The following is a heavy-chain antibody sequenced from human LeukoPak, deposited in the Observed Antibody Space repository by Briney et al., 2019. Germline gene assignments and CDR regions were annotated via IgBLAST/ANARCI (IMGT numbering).Heavy chain of an antibody. D-gene: IGHD2-21*02. CDR2: ISGGGDIT. J-gene: IGHJ4*02. V-gene: IGHV3-23*01. CDR3: VREDTPATANY. Sequence: GGSLRLSCAASGFNFSNHAMSWVRQTAGKGLEWVSAISGGGDITYYADSVKGRFTISRDNSKDTLFLQMHSLRPGDTAVYYCVREDTPATANYWGQGTLVTISS. CDR1: GFNFSNHA.